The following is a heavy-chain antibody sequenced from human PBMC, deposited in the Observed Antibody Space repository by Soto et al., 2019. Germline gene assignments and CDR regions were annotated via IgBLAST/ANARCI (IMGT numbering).Heavy chain of an antibody. J-gene: IGHJ4*02. Sequence: SGTLSLTCTVSGGSISSSSYYWGWIRQPPGKGLEWIGSIYYSGSTYYNPSLKSRVTISVDTSKNQFSLKLSSVTAADTAVYYCARRPEVGGWYVRTGDYWGQGTLVTVSS. CDR1: GGSISSSSYY. CDR3: ARRPEVGGWYVRTGDY. V-gene: IGHV4-39*01. D-gene: IGHD6-19*01. CDR2: IYYSGST.